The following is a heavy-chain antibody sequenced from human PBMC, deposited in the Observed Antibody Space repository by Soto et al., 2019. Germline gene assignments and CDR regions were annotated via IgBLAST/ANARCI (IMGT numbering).Heavy chain of an antibody. CDR1: GFSVSNNY. J-gene: IGHJ4*02. V-gene: IGHV3-53*01. CDR2: IYSGGST. D-gene: IGHD6-6*01. CDR3: ARGRVAALLPYYFDL. Sequence: GGSLRLSCAASGFSVSNNYLNWVRQAPGKGLEWVSVIYSGGSTYYTGSVKGRFSISRDDSKNTLYLQMNSLRAEDTAVYYCARGRVAALLPYYFDLWGQGTLVTVSS.